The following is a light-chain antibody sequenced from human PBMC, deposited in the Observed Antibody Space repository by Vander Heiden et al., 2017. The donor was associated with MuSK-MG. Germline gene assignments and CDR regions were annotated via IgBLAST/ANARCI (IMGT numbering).Light chain of an antibody. V-gene: IGKV2-28*01. Sequence: SVMNQSPPSPPVTPGEPASLSCRSSQSLLYSNGYHYLDWYLQKPGQSPQLLIYLGSNRASGVPDRFSGSGSGTDFTLKISRVEAGDVGVYYCMQALQSWTFGQGTKVEI. CDR1: QSLLYSNGYHY. J-gene: IGKJ1*01. CDR2: LGS. CDR3: MQALQSWT.